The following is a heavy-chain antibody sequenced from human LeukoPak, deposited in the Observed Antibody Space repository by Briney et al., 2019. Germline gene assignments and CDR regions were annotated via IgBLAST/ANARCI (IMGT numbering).Heavy chain of an antibody. V-gene: IGHV3-74*01. J-gene: IGHJ4*02. Sequence: PGGSLRLSCAASGFTVSSNYMSWVRQAPGKGLVWVSRIDGDGSSTTYADSVRGRFTISRDNAKNTLYLQMNSLRAEDTAVYYCARGYSGSGRSYWGQGTLVTVSS. CDR1: GFTVSSNY. D-gene: IGHD3-10*01. CDR2: IDGDGSST. CDR3: ARGYSGSGRSY.